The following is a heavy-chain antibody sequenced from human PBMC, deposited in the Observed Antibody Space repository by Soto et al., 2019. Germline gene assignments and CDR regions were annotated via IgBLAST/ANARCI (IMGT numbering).Heavy chain of an antibody. CDR2: LNNYNGKT. CDR1: GYTFTTYG. CDR3: AKDAVSGDYSRHLDH. J-gene: IGHJ4*02. D-gene: IGHD4-4*01. Sequence: QVQLVQSGPEVKKPGASVKVSCKASGYTFTTYGISWVRQAPGQGLEWMGWLNNYNGKTAYAQSFQVRFTVTTDTYPSTAYMELTNLRSDDTAVYYCAKDAVSGDYSRHLDHWGQGTLVAVSS. V-gene: IGHV1-18*01.